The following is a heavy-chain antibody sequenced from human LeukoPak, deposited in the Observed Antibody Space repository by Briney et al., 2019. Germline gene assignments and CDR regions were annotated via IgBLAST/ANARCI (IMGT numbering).Heavy chain of an antibody. D-gene: IGHD4-23*01. CDR2: INPNSGGT. V-gene: IGHV1-2*02. Sequence: EASVKVSCKASGYTFTSYAMNWVRQAPGQGLEWMGWINPNSGGTNYAQKFQGRVTMTRDTSISTAYMELSRLRSDDTAVYYCARDLSLTTVVYFDYWGQGTLVTVSS. CDR1: GYTFTSYA. J-gene: IGHJ4*02. CDR3: ARDLSLTTVVYFDY.